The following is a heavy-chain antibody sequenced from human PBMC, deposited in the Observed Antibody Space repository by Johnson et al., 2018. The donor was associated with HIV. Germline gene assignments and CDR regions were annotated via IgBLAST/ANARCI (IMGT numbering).Heavy chain of an antibody. D-gene: IGHD1-26*01. CDR2: IKQDGSEQ. CDR1: GFTFINYW. V-gene: IGHV3-7*01. CDR3: ARDVDTGGDTGALDI. Sequence: VQLVESGGRLVQPGGSLRLSCTTSGFTFINYWMSWVRQAPGKGLEWVANIKQDGSEQFNVDSVKGRFTVSRDNAKNSLYLQMNSLRLEDTAVYFCARDVDTGGDTGALDIWGQGTMVTVSS. J-gene: IGHJ3*02.